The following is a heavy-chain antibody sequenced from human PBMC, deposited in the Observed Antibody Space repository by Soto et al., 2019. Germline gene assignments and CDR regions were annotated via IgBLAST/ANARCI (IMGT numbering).Heavy chain of an antibody. CDR3: AREFPAYYGSGTTTEYLYYGMDV. D-gene: IGHD3-10*01. CDR1: GFTLNSYE. J-gene: IGHJ6*02. Sequence: GGTLRLSRGACGFTLNSYEMNWVCNAPGKGLERVSYISSSSGTIYYAGSVKGRFTISRENAKNSLYLQMNSLRAEDTAVYYCAREFPAYYGSGTTTEYLYYGMDVLGQGTTVTVSS. CDR2: ISSSSGTI. V-gene: IGHV3-48*03.